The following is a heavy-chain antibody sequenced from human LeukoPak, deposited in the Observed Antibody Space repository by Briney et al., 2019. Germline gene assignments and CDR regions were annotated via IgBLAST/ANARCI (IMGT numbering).Heavy chain of an antibody. CDR1: GGTFSSYA. D-gene: IGHD2-15*01. V-gene: IGHV1-69*13. CDR3: ARERSQDTPYYYYGMDV. J-gene: IGHJ6*02. CDR2: IIPIFGTA. Sequence: ASVKVSCKASGGTFSSYAISWVRQAPGQGLEWMGGIIPIFGTANYAQKFQGRVTITADESTSTAYMELSSLRSEDTAVYYCARERSQDTPYYYYGMDVWGQGTTVTVSS.